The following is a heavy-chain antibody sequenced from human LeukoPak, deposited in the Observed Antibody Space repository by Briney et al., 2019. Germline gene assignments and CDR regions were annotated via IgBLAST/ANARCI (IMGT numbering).Heavy chain of an antibody. D-gene: IGHD6-13*01. J-gene: IGHJ4*02. Sequence: GRSLRLSCAASEFTFSTYGMHWVRQAPGKGLEWVSVIYSGGSTYYADSVKGRFTISRDNSKNTLYLQMNSLRAEDTAVYYCARDRIAAAGTGRDYWGQGTLVTVSS. CDR3: ARDRIAAAGTGRDY. V-gene: IGHV3-66*01. CDR2: IYSGGST. CDR1: EFTFSTYG.